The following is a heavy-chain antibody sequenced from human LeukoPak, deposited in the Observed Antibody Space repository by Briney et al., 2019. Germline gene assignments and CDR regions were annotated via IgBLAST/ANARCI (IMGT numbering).Heavy chain of an antibody. J-gene: IGHJ3*02. CDR2: IIPIFGTP. V-gene: IGHV1-69*05. D-gene: IGHD3-10*01. CDR1: GGTFSSYA. CDR3: ATKVAGALDDAFDI. Sequence: SVKVSCKASGGTFSSYAISWVRQAPGQGLEWMGGIIPIFGTPNFAQKFQGRVTITTDESTSTAYMELSGLRSEDTAVYYCATKVAGALDDAFDIWGQGTRVTVSS.